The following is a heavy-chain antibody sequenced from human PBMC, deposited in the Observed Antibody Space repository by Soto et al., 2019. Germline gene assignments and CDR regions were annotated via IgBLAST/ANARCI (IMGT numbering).Heavy chain of an antibody. D-gene: IGHD3-10*02. J-gene: IGHJ4*02. CDR1: GGTFSSYT. CDR3: ARASLSSGSYYKHFDY. V-gene: IGHV1-69*02. CDR2: IIPILGIA. Sequence: QVQLVQSGAEVMKPGSSVKVSCKASGGTFSSYTISWVRQAPGQGLEWMGRIIPILGIANYAQKFQGRVTITADKSTSTAYMELSSLRSEDTAVYYCARASLSSGSYYKHFDYWGQGTLVTVSS.